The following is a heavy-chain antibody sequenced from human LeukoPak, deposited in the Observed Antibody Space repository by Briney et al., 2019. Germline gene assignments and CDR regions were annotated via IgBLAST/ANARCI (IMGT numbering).Heavy chain of an antibody. Sequence: SETLSLTCTVSGGSISSGGYYWSWIRQPPGKGLEWIGYIYYTGSTNYNPSLKSRVTFSVDTSKNHFSLKLISVTAADTAVYYCARREDFWYFDLWGRGTLVTVSS. CDR2: IYYTGST. J-gene: IGHJ2*01. CDR3: ARREDFWYFDL. V-gene: IGHV4-61*08. CDR1: GGSISSGGYY.